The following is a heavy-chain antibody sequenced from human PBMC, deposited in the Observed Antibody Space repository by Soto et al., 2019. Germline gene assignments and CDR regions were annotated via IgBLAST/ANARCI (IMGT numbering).Heavy chain of an antibody. CDR1: GGTFSSYA. CDR3: AREGVDCSGGGSHSVQPWNWFDP. Sequence: SVKVSCKASGGTFSSYAISWVRQAPGQGLEWMGGIIPIFGTANYAQKFQGRVKITADESTSTAYMELSSLRSEDTAGYYCAREGVDCSGGGSHSVQPWNWFDPWGQGPLVTVSS. J-gene: IGHJ5*02. D-gene: IGHD2-15*01. CDR2: IIPIFGTA. V-gene: IGHV1-69*13.